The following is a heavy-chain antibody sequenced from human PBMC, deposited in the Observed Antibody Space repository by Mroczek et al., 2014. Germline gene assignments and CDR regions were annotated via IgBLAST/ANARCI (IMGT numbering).Heavy chain of an antibody. CDR3: ARRRRTPEKREYQLLNMDV. CDR1: WXHQQCGYY. Sequence: QVQLQESGPRTGRSLHRPCPSPALSLWXHQQCGYYWSWIRQXPGKGLEWIGYIYYSGSTYYNPSLKSRVTISVDTSKNQFSLKLSSVTAADTAVYYCARRRRTPEKREYQLLNMDVWGQGTTVTVSS. J-gene: IGHJ6*02. V-gene: IGHV4-31*03. CDR2: IYYSGST. D-gene: IGHD2-2*01.